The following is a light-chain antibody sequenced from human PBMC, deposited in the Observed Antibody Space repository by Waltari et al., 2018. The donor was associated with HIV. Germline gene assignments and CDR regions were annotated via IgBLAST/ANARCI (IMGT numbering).Light chain of an antibody. V-gene: IGLV2-14*01. CDR2: EVS. CDR1: SHDVGGYTF. Sequence: SALTQPASVSGSPGQSITLPCTGASHDVGGYTFVSCYQQHPERAPKLIIYEVSNRPSGVSNRFSGSKSGNTASLTISGLQAEDEADYYCTSYTSSSPCVFGTGTKVTVL. J-gene: IGLJ1*01. CDR3: TSYTSSSPCV.